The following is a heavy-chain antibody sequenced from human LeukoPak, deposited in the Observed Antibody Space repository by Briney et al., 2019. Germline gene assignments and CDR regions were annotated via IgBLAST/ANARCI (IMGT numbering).Heavy chain of an antibody. V-gene: IGHV4-34*01. CDR1: GGSFSGYY. D-gene: IGHD3-3*01. Sequence: SETLSLTCAVYGGSFSGYYWSWIRQPPGKGLEWIGEINHSGSTNYNPSLKSRVTISVDTSKNQFSLKLSSVTAADTAVYYCASSTGILRFLEWLSVPFDYWGQGTLVTVSS. CDR3: ASSTGILRFLEWLSVPFDY. CDR2: INHSGST. J-gene: IGHJ4*02.